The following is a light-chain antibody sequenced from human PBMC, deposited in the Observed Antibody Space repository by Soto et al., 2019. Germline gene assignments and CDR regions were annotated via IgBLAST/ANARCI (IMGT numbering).Light chain of an antibody. J-gene: IGKJ5*01. V-gene: IGKV1-17*01. Sequence: DIQMTPSPSSLSASVGDRVTITCRASQGIRNDVGWYQQKPGKAPKRQIFTASNLESGVPSRFSGGGSGTEFTLSINSLQPEDFATYYCQQAYSFPITFGQGTRLEIK. CDR2: TAS. CDR1: QGIRND. CDR3: QQAYSFPIT.